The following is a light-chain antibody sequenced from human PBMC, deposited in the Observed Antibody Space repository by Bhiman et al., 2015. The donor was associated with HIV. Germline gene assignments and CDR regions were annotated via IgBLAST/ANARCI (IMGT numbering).Light chain of an antibody. V-gene: IGLV2-14*03. Sequence: QSVLTQPPSVSAAPGQKVTISCSGSTSNIGNNFVSWYQQLPGTAPKLMIYDVSNRPSGVSNRFSGSKSGNTASLTISGLQAEDEADYYCSSLTSSITYVFGTGTNVTVL. J-gene: IGLJ1*01. CDR1: TSNIGNNF. CDR3: SSLTSSITYV. CDR2: DVS.